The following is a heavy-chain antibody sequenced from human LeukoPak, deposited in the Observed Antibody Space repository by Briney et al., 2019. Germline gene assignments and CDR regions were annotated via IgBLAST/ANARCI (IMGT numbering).Heavy chain of an antibody. D-gene: IGHD2-15*01. CDR1: GYTFTRYY. V-gene: IGHV1-46*01. CDR2: INPSGGNT. Sequence: ASVKVSCKASGYTFTRYYIHWVRQAPGQGFEWMGIINPSGGNTNYAQKLQGRVTLTRDTSTTTIYMELSSLKSEDTAVYYCARGQDWGSEDAFDIWGQGTTVTVSS. CDR3: ARGQDWGSEDAFDI. J-gene: IGHJ3*02.